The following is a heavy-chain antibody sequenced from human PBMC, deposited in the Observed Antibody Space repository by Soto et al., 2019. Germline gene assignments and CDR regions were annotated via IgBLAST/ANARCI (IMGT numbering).Heavy chain of an antibody. CDR3: ARGTGTSGYGFDY. Sequence: QVQLVQSGAEVKKPGSSVKVSCKASGGTFSSYTISWVRQAPGQGLEWMGRIIPILGIANYAQKFQGRVTSTADKSTSTAYMELSSLRSEDTAVYYCARGTGTSGYGFDYWGQGTLVTVSS. D-gene: IGHD5-12*01. J-gene: IGHJ4*02. V-gene: IGHV1-69*02. CDR2: IIPILGIA. CDR1: GGTFSSYT.